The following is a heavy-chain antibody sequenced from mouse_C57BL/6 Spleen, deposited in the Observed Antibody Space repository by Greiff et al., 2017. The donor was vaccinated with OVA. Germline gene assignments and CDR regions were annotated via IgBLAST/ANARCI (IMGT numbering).Heavy chain of an antibody. CDR1: GFTFTDYY. V-gene: IGHV7-3*01. J-gene: IGHJ1*03. D-gene: IGHD2-1*01. CDR3: ARYAYGNSDV. CDR2: IRNKANGYTT. Sequence: EVMLVESGGGLVQPGGSLSLSCAASGFTFTDYYMSWVRQPPGKALEWLGFIRNKANGYTTEYSASVKGRFTISRDNSQSILYLQMNALRAEDSATYYCARYAYGNSDVWGTGTTVTVSS.